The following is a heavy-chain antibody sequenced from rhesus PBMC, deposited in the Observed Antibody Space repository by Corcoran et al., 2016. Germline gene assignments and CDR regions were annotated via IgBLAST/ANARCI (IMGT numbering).Heavy chain of an antibody. J-gene: IGHJ4*01. V-gene: IGHV4-173*01. D-gene: IGHD5-24*01. Sequence: QVQLQESGPGLVKPSETLSLTCAVSGGSISSNYWSWIRQPPGKGREWIGRISGSGGTPDYNPSLKRRVTISTDTSKNPFSLKLSSVTAADTAVQYCARAHSGYSTFFDYWGQGVLVTVSS. CDR3: ARAHSGYSTFFDY. CDR2: ISGSGGTP. CDR1: GGSISSNY.